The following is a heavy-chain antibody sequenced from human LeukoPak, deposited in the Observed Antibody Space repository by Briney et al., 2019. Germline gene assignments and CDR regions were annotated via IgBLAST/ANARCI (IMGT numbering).Heavy chain of an antibody. Sequence: GGSLRLSCAASGFTFSSYSMNWVRQAPGKGLEWVSSISSSGSTIYYADSVKGRFTISRDNAKNSLYLQMNSLRAEDTAVYYCAREDIVVVPGTYYYYGMDVWGQGTTVTVSS. J-gene: IGHJ6*02. D-gene: IGHD2-2*01. V-gene: IGHV3-48*04. CDR3: AREDIVVVPGTYYYYGMDV. CDR2: ISSSGSTI. CDR1: GFTFSSYS.